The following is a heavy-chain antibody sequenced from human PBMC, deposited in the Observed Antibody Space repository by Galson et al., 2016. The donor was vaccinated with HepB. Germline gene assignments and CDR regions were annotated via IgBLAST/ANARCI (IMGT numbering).Heavy chain of an antibody. J-gene: IGHJ4*02. CDR3: TTDRLGWAPARVGEFFDY. Sequence: SLRLSCAASGFSFSHAWMTRVRQAPGKGLEWVGRIKRKTDGGTTNYAAPVKGRFTISRDDSKNVLFLQMNSLKTEDTAVYYCTTDRLGWAPARVGEFFDYWGQGTLVTVSS. D-gene: IGHD3-10*01. CDR1: GFSFSHAW. CDR2: IKRKTDGGTT. V-gene: IGHV3-15*06.